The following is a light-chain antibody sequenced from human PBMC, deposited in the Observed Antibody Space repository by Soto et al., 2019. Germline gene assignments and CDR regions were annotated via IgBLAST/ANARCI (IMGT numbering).Light chain of an antibody. J-gene: IGKJ2*04. CDR1: QSISSW. V-gene: IGKV1-5*03. Sequence: DIQMTQSPSTLSASVGDRVTITCRASQSISSWLAWYQQKPGKAPKLLIYKASSLESGVPSRFSGSESGTEFTLTISNLQPDDFANYYCQHYNSYPWSFGQGTKLEIK. CDR3: QHYNSYPWS. CDR2: KAS.